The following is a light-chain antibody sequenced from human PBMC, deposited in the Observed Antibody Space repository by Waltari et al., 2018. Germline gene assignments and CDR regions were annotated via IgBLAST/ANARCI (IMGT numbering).Light chain of an antibody. CDR1: HSNLGNNY. V-gene: IGLV1-47*01. CDR3: ASWDDSHYV. J-gene: IGLJ1*01. Sequence: QSVLTQPPSASETPGQRVTISCSGSHSNLGNNYLYWYQQLPGTAPKLLIYRNNLRPSGVPDRVSASKYGTLASLVISGLRSEDEGVYYCASWDDSHYVFGGGTTVTVL. CDR2: RNN.